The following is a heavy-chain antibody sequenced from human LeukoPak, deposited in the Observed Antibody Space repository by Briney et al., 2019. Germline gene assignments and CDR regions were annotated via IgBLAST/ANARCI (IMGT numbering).Heavy chain of an antibody. V-gene: IGHV1-46*01. Sequence: ASVKVSCTASGYTFTSYYMHWVRQAPGQGLEWMGIINPSGGSTSYAQKFQGRVTMTRDTSTSTVYMELSSLRSEDTAVYYCARGSHLAYCGGDCSGGWFDPWGQGTLVTVSS. CDR2: INPSGGST. CDR3: ARGSHLAYCGGDCSGGWFDP. J-gene: IGHJ5*02. CDR1: GYTFTSYY. D-gene: IGHD2-21*02.